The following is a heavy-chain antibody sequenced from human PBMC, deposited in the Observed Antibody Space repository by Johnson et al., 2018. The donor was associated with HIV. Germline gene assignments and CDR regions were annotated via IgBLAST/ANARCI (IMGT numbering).Heavy chain of an antibody. Sequence: QVQLVESGGGVVQPGRSLRLSCAASGFTFSNYGMHWVRQAPGKGLEWVAVIRYDGTNKYYADSVKGRFTISRDNSKNTLYLQMNSLRAEDTAVYYCAKGDYYETRAAFDIWGQGTMVTVSS. CDR2: IRYDGTNK. D-gene: IGHD3-22*01. J-gene: IGHJ3*02. V-gene: IGHV3-33*03. CDR3: AKGDYYETRAAFDI. CDR1: GFTFSNYG.